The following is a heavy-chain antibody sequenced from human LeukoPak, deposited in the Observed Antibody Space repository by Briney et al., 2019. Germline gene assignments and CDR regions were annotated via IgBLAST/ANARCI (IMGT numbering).Heavy chain of an antibody. CDR1: GGSISSSSYY. CDR3: ARLDIVQGCADY. CDR2: IYYSGST. D-gene: IGHD2-15*01. J-gene: IGHJ4*02. Sequence: SSETLSLTCTVSGGSISSSSYYWGWIRQPPGKGLEWIGSIYYSGSTYYNPSLKSRVTISVDTSKNQFSPKLSSVTAADTAVYYCARLDIVQGCADYWGQGTLVTVSS. V-gene: IGHV4-39*01.